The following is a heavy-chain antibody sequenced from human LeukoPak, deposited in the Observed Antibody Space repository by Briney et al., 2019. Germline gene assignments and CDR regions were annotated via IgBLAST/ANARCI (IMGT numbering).Heavy chain of an antibody. CDR2: IYHSGST. Sequence: KPSETLSLTCAVYGGSFSGYYWSWIRQPPGKGLEWIGYIYHSGSTYYNPSLKSRVTISVDRSKNQFSLKLSSVTAADTAVYYCARSPGGGSSGYYYRTTYFDYWGQGTLVTVSS. V-gene: IGHV4-34*01. CDR1: GGSFSGYY. J-gene: IGHJ4*02. CDR3: ARSPGGGSSGYYYRTTYFDY. D-gene: IGHD3-22*01.